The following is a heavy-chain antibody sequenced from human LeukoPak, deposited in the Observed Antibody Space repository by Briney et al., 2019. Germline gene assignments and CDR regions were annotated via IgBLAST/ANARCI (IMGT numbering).Heavy chain of an antibody. CDR3: ARESTTVAGTTDC. Sequence: PGRSLRLSCAASGFIFSSYDMHWVRQAPGKGLEWVAVIWYDGSNKNYADSVKGRFTISRDNSKNTLHLQMNSLRADDTAVYYCARESTTVAGTTDCGGQGTLVTVSS. CDR1: GFIFSSYD. D-gene: IGHD6-19*01. J-gene: IGHJ4*02. V-gene: IGHV3-33*01. CDR2: IWYDGSNK.